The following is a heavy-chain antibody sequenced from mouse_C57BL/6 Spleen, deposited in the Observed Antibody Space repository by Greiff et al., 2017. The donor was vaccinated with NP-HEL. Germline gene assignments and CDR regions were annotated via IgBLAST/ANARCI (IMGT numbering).Heavy chain of an antibody. CDR3: TRDTTVVEGFAY. Sequence: VQLQQSGAELVRPGASVTLSCKASGYTFTDYEMHWVKQTPVHGLEWIGAIDPETGGTAYNQKFKGKAILTAVKSSSTAYMELRSLTSEDSAVYYCTRDTTVVEGFAYWGQGTLVTVSA. CDR1: GYTFTDYE. CDR2: IDPETGGT. D-gene: IGHD1-1*01. V-gene: IGHV1-15*01. J-gene: IGHJ3*01.